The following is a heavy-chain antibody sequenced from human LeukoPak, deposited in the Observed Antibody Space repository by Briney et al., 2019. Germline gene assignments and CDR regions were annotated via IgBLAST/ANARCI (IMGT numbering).Heavy chain of an antibody. CDR2: ISSGSSAI. CDR1: GFTFTTYS. D-gene: IGHD5-18*01. V-gene: IGHV3-21*01. CDR3: AKIQLAGAWEDY. Sequence: PGGSLRLSCEASGFTFTTYSMTWVRQAPGKGLEWVSIISSGSSAIFSADALKGRFTISRDDAKNLLYLDMNSLRAEDTAVYYCAKIQLAGAWEDYWGQGTLVTVSS. J-gene: IGHJ4*02.